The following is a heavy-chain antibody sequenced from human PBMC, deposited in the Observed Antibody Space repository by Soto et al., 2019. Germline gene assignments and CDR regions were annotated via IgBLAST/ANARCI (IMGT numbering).Heavy chain of an antibody. D-gene: IGHD3-10*01. CDR1: GFTFSSYA. CDR2: ISGSGGST. J-gene: IGHJ4*02. Sequence: GSLRLSCAASGFTFSSYAMSWVRQAPGKGLEWVSAISGSGGSTYYADSVKGRFTISRDNSKNTLYLQMNSLRAEDTAVYYCARIGSGSYYTDYYFDYWGQGTLVTVSS. CDR3: ARIGSGSYYTDYYFDY. V-gene: IGHV3-23*01.